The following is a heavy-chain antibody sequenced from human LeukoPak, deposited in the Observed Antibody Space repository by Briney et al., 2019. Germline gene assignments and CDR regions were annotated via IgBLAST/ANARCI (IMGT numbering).Heavy chain of an antibody. CDR2: LFTGGNT. CDR1: GFALRSIY. D-gene: IGHD1-26*01. CDR3: ARARDRWEVRGVFGD. V-gene: IGHV3-66*01. Sequence: PGGSLRLSCAASGFALRSIYMSWVRQAPGKGLEWSSVLFTGGNTYYPDYVKGRFTISRDSSKNTLYLQMNSRRDEDTAVYYCARARDRWEVRGVFGDWGQGTLVTVSS. J-gene: IGHJ4*02.